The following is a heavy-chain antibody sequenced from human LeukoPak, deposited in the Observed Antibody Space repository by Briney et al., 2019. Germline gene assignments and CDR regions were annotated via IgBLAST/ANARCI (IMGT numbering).Heavy chain of an antibody. J-gene: IGHJ4*02. Sequence: GGSLRLSCAASGFTFSNYGIHWVGKAPGKGLKCVTFISCDGSNRHYVDCVKGRFTISRDNSKITLYLQMISLRTEHTALYYCATEVESYSRSYRAYFDDWRQGPLVTVSS. CDR2: ISCDGSNR. D-gene: IGHD3-16*02. V-gene: IGHV3-30*03. CDR3: ATEVESYSRSYRAYFDD. CDR1: GFTFSNYG.